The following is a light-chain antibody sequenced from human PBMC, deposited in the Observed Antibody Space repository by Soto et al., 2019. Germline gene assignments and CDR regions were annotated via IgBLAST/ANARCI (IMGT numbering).Light chain of an antibody. Sequence: EIVLTQSPATLSLSPGERATLSCRASQSVRSYLAWYQQRSGQAPRLLMFDASHRATGIPARFSGSGYGTDFTLTISSLEPEDFAVYYCQQRSTWPPTFGGGTKVEIK. V-gene: IGKV3-11*01. J-gene: IGKJ4*01. CDR2: DAS. CDR1: QSVRSY. CDR3: QQRSTWPPT.